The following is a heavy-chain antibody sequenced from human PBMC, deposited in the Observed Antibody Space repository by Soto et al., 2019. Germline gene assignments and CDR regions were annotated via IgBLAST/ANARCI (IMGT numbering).Heavy chain of an antibody. D-gene: IGHD2-8*01. J-gene: IGHJ6*02. CDR1: GFTFSNYG. V-gene: IGHV1-18*01. CDR3: ARDIESVTAKHFFYYYAMDV. Sequence: ASVKVSCKASGFTFSNYGLNWVRQAPGQGLEWMGWDSANNGHTNYAQNLQGRVSMTTDTSTSTAYMELRGLRFDDTAVCYCARDIESVTAKHFFYYYAMDVWGQGTTVTVSS. CDR2: DSANNGHT.